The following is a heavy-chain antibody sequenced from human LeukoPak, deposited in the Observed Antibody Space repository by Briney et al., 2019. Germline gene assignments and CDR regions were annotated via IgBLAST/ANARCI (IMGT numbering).Heavy chain of an antibody. V-gene: IGHV4-39*01. J-gene: IGHJ4*02. Sequence: SETLSLTCTVSGGSISSSSYYWGWIRQPPGKGLEWIGSIYYSGSTYYNPSLKSRVTISVDTSKNQFSLKLSSVTAADTAVYYCARGRRGGNRYFDYWGQGTLVTVSS. CDR2: IYYSGST. D-gene: IGHD2-15*01. CDR1: GGSISSSSYY. CDR3: ARGRRGGNRYFDY.